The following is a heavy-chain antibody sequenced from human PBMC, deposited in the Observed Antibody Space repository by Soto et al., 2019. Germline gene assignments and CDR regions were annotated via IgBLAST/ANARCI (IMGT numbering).Heavy chain of an antibody. CDR2: IYYSGST. D-gene: IGHD3-10*01. CDR1: GGSISSGGYY. CDR3: AREKQDYYGSGSYPDY. J-gene: IGHJ4*02. Sequence: SETLSLTCTVSGGSISSGGYYWSWIRQHPGKGLEWIGYIYYSGSTYYNPSLKRRVTISVDTSKNQFSLKLSSVTAADTAVYYCAREKQDYYGSGSYPDYWGQGTLVTVSS. V-gene: IGHV4-31*03.